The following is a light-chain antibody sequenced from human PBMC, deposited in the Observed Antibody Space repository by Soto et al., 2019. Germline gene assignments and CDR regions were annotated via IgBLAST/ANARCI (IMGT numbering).Light chain of an antibody. CDR1: QSISNY. J-gene: IGKJ5*01. V-gene: IGKV1-16*01. CDR3: HQYNEYPIT. CDR2: AAS. Sequence: IQMTQSPSSLSASVGDRVTITCRASQSISNYLAWFQQKPGKAPKSLISAASSLQGGVPSRFSGSGSGTDFTLTISSLQPEDFATYYCHQYNEYPITFGQGTRLEIK.